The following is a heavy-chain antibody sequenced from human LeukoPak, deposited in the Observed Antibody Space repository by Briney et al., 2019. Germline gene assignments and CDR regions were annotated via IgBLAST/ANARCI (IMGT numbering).Heavy chain of an antibody. D-gene: IGHD3-10*01. CDR2: ISWNSGSI. CDR1: GFTFDDYA. J-gene: IGHJ6*02. Sequence: GGSLRLSCAASGFTFDDYAMHWVRQAPGKGLEWVSGISWNSGSIGYADSVKGRVTIARDNAKNSLYLQMNSLRAEDTALYYCAKGLVGFSYYYGMDVWGQGTTVTVSS. V-gene: IGHV3-9*01. CDR3: AKGLVGFSYYYGMDV.